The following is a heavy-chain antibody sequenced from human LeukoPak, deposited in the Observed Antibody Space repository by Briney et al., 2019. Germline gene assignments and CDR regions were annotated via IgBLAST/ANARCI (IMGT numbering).Heavy chain of an antibody. CDR2: INTKTGGT. CDR1: LYTLTGYY. D-gene: IGHD1-14*01. CDR3: ARATDENDH. J-gene: IGHJ4*02. V-gene: IGHV1-2*02. Sequence: ASVHVSCQASLYTLTGYYMHWLRQAPGQGLGWMGWINTKTGGTSYPQKFQGRVTMTRHTSISTVNMELSRLTSDDTAVYYCARATDENDHWGQGTLVTVSP.